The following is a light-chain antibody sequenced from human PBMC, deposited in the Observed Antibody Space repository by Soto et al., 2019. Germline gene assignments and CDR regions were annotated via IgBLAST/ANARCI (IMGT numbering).Light chain of an antibody. J-gene: IGKJ5*01. Sequence: ESVLTQPQATLSLSPGERATLSCRASQSVSSYLAWYQQKPGQAPRLLIYDASNRATGIPARFSGSGSGTDFTLTISSLEPEDFAVYYCQQRSNWITFGQGTRLEI. CDR1: QSVSSY. V-gene: IGKV3-11*01. CDR3: QQRSNWIT. CDR2: DAS.